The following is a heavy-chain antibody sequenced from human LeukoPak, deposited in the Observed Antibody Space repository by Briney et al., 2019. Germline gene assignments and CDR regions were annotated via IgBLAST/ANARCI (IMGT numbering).Heavy chain of an antibody. CDR1: GYTFTGYY. CDR2: INPNSGGT. V-gene: IGHV1-2*04. CDR3: ARDFKPSRIAAAGLGY. D-gene: IGHD6-13*01. J-gene: IGHJ4*02. Sequence: ASVKVSCKASGYTFTGYYMHRVRQAPGQGLEWMGWINPNSGGTNYAQKFQGWVTMTRDTSISTAYMELSRLRSDDTAVYYCARDFKPSRIAAAGLGYWGQGTLVTVSS.